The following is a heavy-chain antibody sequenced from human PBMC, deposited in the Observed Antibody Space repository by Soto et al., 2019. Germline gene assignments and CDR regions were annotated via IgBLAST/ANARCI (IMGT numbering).Heavy chain of an antibody. D-gene: IGHD3-3*01. V-gene: IGHV3-30*18. J-gene: IGHJ6*02. CDR3: AKESGQYDFWSGYSFYYYYGMDV. CDR2: ISYDGTNK. CDR1: GFTFKNFV. Sequence: GGSLRLSCAASGFTFKNFVMHWVRQAPGKGLEWVAVISYDGTNKYYAESVKGRFTISRDNSKNTLYLQMNSLRAEDTAVYYCAKESGQYDFWSGYSFYYYYGMDVWGQGTTVTVSS.